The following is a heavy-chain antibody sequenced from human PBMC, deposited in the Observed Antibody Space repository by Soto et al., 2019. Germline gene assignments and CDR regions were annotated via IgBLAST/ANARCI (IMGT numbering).Heavy chain of an antibody. Sequence: APVKVSCKASGYTFTRYTMNWVRQAPGQRLEWMGWINPDNGNTKSSQKFQDRVIITRDTSASTAYMDLSSLRSKDTAVYYCARGIATGQLDPWGQGTLVTVSS. V-gene: IGHV1-3*01. D-gene: IGHD2-15*01. CDR2: INPDNGNT. J-gene: IGHJ5*02. CDR1: GYTFTRYT. CDR3: ARGIATGQLDP.